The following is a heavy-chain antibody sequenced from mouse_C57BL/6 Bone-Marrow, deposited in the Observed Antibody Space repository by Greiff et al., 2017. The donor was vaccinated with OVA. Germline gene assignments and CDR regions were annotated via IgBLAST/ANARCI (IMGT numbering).Heavy chain of an antibody. CDR2: INPYNGGT. J-gene: IGHJ2*01. V-gene: IGHV1-19*01. D-gene: IGHD2-3*01. Sequence: VQLQQSGPVLVKPGASVKMSCKASGYTFTDYYMNWVKQSHGKSLEWIGVINPYNGGTSYNQKFKGKATLTVDQSSSTAYMELNSLTSEDYAVYYCARAPYDYSDYWGQGTTLTVSS. CDR1: GYTFTDYY. CDR3: ARAPYDYSDY.